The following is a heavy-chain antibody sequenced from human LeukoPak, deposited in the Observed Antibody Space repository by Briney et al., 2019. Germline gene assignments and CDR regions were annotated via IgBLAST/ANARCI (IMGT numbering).Heavy chain of an antibody. CDR2: IIPIFGIA. CDR1: GGTFSSYA. Sequence: ASVKVSCKASGGTFSSYAISWVRQAPGQGLEWMGRIIPIFGIANYAQKFQGRVTITADKSTSTAYMELSSLRSEDTAVYYCARDIVATIGGGHFDYWGQGTLVTVSS. D-gene: IGHD5-12*01. J-gene: IGHJ4*02. V-gene: IGHV1-69*04. CDR3: ARDIVATIGGGHFDY.